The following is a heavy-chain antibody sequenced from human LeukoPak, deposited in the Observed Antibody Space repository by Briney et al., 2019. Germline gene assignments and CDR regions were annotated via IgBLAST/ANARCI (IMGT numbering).Heavy chain of an antibody. CDR3: ARWVYTGTRTFYYFDY. CDR2: IYYSGST. CDR1: GGSISSGDYY. Sequence: PSQTLSLTCTVSGGSISSGDYYWSWIRQPPGKGLEWIGYIYYSGSTYYNPSLKSRVTISVDTSKNQFSLKLSSVTAADTAVYYCARWVYTGTRTFYYFDYWGQGTLVTVSS. D-gene: IGHD1-7*01. J-gene: IGHJ4*02. V-gene: IGHV4-30-4*01.